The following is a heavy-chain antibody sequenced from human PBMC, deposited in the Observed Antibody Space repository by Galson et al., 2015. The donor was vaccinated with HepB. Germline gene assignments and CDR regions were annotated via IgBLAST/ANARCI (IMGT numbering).Heavy chain of an antibody. V-gene: IGHV3-21*01. CDR3: ASLLAYCGGDCYSNHYYYGMDV. CDR1: GFTFSSYS. J-gene: IGHJ6*02. CDR2: ISSSSSYI. D-gene: IGHD2-21*02. Sequence: SLRLSCAASGFTFSSYSMNWVRQAPGTGLEWVSSISSSSSYIYYADSVKGRFTISRDNAKNSLYLQMNSLRAEDTAVYYCASLLAYCGGDCYSNHYYYGMDVWGQGTTVTVSS.